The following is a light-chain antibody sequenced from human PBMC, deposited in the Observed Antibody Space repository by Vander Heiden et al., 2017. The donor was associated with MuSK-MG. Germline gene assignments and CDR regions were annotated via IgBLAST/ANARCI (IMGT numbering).Light chain of an antibody. CDR2: KAS. CDR1: QSINDW. J-gene: IGKJ1*01. Sequence: DIQMTQSPSILSASVGDRVTITCRASQSINDWLAWYQQKPGKAPKLLIYKASSLESGVPSRFSGSGSGTEFTLAISSLQPDDSATYYCQRDSGGGKTFGQGTKVEIK. CDR3: QRDSGGGKT. V-gene: IGKV1-5*03.